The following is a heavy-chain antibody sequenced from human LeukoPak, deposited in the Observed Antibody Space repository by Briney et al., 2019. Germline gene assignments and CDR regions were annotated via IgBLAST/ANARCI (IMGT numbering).Heavy chain of an antibody. V-gene: IGHV4-4*02. Sequence: SGTLSLTCAVSGGSISSSYWWSWVRQPPGKGLEWIGEVYHSGSTYYNPSLKSRVIISVDTSKNQFSLRLTSVTAADTAVYYCARQTGSGLFILPGGQGTLVTVSP. CDR3: ARQTGSGLFILP. D-gene: IGHD3/OR15-3a*01. J-gene: IGHJ4*02. CDR2: VYHSGST. CDR1: GGSISSSYW.